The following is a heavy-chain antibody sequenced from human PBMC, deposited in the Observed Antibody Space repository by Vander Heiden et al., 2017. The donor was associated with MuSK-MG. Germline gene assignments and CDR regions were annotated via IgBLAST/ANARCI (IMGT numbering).Heavy chain of an antibody. CDR2: ISGSGGST. Sequence: EVQLLESGGGLVQPGGSLRLSWAASGFTFRRYAMGWVRRAPGRGLEWVSAISGSGGSTYYADSVKGRFTISRDNSKNTLYLQMNSLRAEDTAVYYCAKGPSGSTLYYYYGMDVWGQGTTVTVSS. CDR1: GFTFRRYA. J-gene: IGHJ6*02. V-gene: IGHV3-23*01. CDR3: AKGPSGSTLYYYYGMDV. D-gene: IGHD1-1*01.